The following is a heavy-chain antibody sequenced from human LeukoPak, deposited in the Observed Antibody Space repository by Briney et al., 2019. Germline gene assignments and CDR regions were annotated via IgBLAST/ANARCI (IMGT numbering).Heavy chain of an antibody. CDR3: ARSRQSSSGCSDY. CDR2: ICYDGSNK. D-gene: IGHD6-19*01. Sequence: GGSLRLSCAASGFTFSNYGMHWVRQAPGKGLDWVAVICYDGSNKYYADSVKGRFNISRDNSKNTLDLQMNSLRVEDTAVYYCARSRQSSSGCSDYWGQGTLVTVSS. J-gene: IGHJ4*02. CDR1: GFTFSNYG. V-gene: IGHV3-33*01.